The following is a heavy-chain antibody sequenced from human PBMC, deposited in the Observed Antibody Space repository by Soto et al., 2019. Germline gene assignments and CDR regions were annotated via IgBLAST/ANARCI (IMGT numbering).Heavy chain of an antibody. CDR2: INPSGGST. D-gene: IGHD3-3*01. V-gene: IGHV1-46*01. CDR1: GYTFTSYY. J-gene: IGHJ4*02. CDR3: ARNPTIFGVAPPSY. Sequence: GSVKVSCKASGYTFTSYYMHWVRQAPGQGLEWMGIINPSGGSTSYAQKFQGRVTMTRDTSTSTVYMELSSLRSEDTAVYYCARNPTIFGVAPPSYWGQGTLVTVPQ.